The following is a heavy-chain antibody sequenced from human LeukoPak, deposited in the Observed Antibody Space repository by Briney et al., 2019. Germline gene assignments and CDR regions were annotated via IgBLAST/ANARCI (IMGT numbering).Heavy chain of an antibody. CDR1: GYTFTSYG. Sequence: ASVKVSCKASGYTFTSYGISWVRQAPGQGLEWMGWISAYNGNTNYAQKLQGRVTMTTDTSTSTAYMELRSLRSDDTAVYYCARDREDYYDSSGCCYYWGQGTLVTVSS. CDR2: ISAYNGNT. V-gene: IGHV1-18*01. D-gene: IGHD3-22*01. CDR3: ARDREDYYDSSGCCYY. J-gene: IGHJ4*02.